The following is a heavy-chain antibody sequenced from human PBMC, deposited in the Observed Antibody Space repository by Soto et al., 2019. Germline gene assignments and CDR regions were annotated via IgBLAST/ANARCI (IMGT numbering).Heavy chain of an antibody. CDR1: GGSFSGYY. CDR2: INHSGST. D-gene: IGHD2-2*01. CDR3: ARGVGGYCSSTSCPRRYYYYMDV. Sequence: SETLSLTCAVYGGSFSGYYWSWIRQPPGKGLEWIGEINHSGSTNYNPSLKSRVTISVDTSKNQFSLKLSSVTAADTAVYYCARGVGGYCSSTSCPRRYYYYMDVWGKGTTVTVSS. V-gene: IGHV4-34*01. J-gene: IGHJ6*03.